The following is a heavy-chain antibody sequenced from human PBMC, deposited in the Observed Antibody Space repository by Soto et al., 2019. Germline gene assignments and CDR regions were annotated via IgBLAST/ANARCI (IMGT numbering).Heavy chain of an antibody. CDR2: IKQDGSEK. CDR1: GFTFSSYW. Sequence: GGSLRLSCTASGFTFSSYWMSWVRQAPGKGLEWVANIKQDGSEKYYVDSVKGRFTISRDNARNSLYLQMNSLRAEDTAVYYCARDRENIVVVVAATLGYYYYMDVWGKGNTVTVSS. J-gene: IGHJ6*03. CDR3: ARDRENIVVVVAATLGYYYYMDV. D-gene: IGHD2-15*01. V-gene: IGHV3-7*01.